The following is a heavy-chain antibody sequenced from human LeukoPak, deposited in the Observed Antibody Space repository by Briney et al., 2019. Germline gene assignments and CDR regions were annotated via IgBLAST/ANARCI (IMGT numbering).Heavy chain of an antibody. CDR3: ARQGPLTTAVTTRTNPFDY. CDR2: IYYSGST. D-gene: IGHD4-11*01. J-gene: IGHJ4*02. V-gene: IGHV4-59*08. CDR1: GGSISSSY. Sequence: SETLSLTCTVSGGSISSSYWSWIRQPPGKGLEWIGYIYYSGSTSYNPSLKSRVTISVDTSKNQFSLKLNSVTAADTAVYYCARQGPLTTAVTTRTNPFDYWGQGTLVAVSS.